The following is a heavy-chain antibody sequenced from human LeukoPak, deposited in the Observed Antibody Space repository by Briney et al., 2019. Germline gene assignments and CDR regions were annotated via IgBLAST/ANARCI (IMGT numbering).Heavy chain of an antibody. V-gene: IGHV1-18*01. CDR1: GYTFTSYG. CDR3: AREGPIRAFLRFLEWSYYMDV. D-gene: IGHD3-3*01. CDR2: ISAYNGDT. J-gene: IGHJ6*03. Sequence: ASVKVSCKASGYTFTSYGISWVRQAPGQGLEWMGLISAYNGDTNYAQKLQGRATMTTDISTSTAYMELRSLRSDDTAVYYCAREGPIRAFLRFLEWSYYMDVWGKGTTVTVSS.